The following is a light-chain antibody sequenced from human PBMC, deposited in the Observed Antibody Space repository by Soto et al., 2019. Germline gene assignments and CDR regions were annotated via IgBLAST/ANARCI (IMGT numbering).Light chain of an antibody. J-gene: IGKJ5*01. CDR1: QTITKY. CDR3: HQAQTFPRT. V-gene: IGKV1-12*01. CDR2: GAS. Sequence: DIQMTQSPSSVSASVGARVTITCRASQTITKYLVRYQQRPGEAPRVLIAGASNLQSGVPSRLRGSGSGADFTLPINSLQPEDSASYFCHQAQTFPRTFGQGTGLEIK.